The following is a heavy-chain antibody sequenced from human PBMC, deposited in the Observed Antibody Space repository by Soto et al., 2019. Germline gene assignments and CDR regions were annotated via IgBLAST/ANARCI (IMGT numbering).Heavy chain of an antibody. J-gene: IGHJ4*02. CDR1: GGSISSYY. D-gene: IGHD3-10*01. V-gene: IGHV4-59*01. CDR3: ARGEYYYGSAY. CDR2: IYYSGST. Sequence: SETLSLTCTVSGGSISSYYWSWIRQPPGRGLEWIGYIYYSGSTNYSPSLKSRVTISVDTSKNQFSLKLSSVTAADTAVYYCARGEYYYGSAYWGQGTLVTVSS.